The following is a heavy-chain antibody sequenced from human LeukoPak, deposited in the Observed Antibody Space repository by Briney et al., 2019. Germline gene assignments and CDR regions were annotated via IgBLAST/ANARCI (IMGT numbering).Heavy chain of an antibody. D-gene: IGHD6-13*01. CDR1: GLTFSNDW. J-gene: IGHJ4*02. CDR2: IKEDGSEK. V-gene: IGHV3-7*01. Sequence: GGSLRLSCAASGLTFSNDWMTWVRQAPGKGLEWVANIKEDGSEKYYVDSVKGRFTISRDNAKNSLYLQMNSLRAEDTAVYYCARVNARPGTSWYFDYWGQGTLVTVSS. CDR3: ARVNARPGTSWYFDY.